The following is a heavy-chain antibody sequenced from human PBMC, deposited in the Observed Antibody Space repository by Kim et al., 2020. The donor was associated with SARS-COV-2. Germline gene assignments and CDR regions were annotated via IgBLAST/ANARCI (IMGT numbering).Heavy chain of an antibody. D-gene: IGHD3-10*01. Sequence: SETLSLTCTVSGGSISSSSYYWGWIRQPPGKGLEWIGSIYYSGSTYYNPSLKSRVTISVDTSKNPFSLKLSSVTAADTAVYYCARHGPITMVRGGWDFDHWGRGTLVTVSS. CDR1: GGSISSSSYY. CDR3: ARHGPITMVRGGWDFDH. J-gene: IGHJ2*01. CDR2: IYYSGST. V-gene: IGHV4-39*01.